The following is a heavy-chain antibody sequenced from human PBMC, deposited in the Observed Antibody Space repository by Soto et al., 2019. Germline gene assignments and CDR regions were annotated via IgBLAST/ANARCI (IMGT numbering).Heavy chain of an antibody. CDR2: IGTAGDT. Sequence: EVQLVESGGGLVQPGGSLRLSCAASGFTFSSYDMHWVRQATGKGLEWVSAIGTAGDTYYPGSVKGRFTISRENAKNSLYLQMNSLRAEDTAVYYCARAYCGGDCYYDSGGQGTLVTVSS. CDR1: GFTFSSYD. J-gene: IGHJ4*02. V-gene: IGHV3-13*01. D-gene: IGHD2-21*02. CDR3: ARAYCGGDCYYDS.